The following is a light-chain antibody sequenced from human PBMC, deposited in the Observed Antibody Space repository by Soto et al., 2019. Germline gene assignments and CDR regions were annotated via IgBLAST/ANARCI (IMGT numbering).Light chain of an antibody. CDR1: QDIRNY. J-gene: IGKJ2*01. CDR3: QHYDTVPPFT. CDR2: EAS. Sequence: DMQLTQSPSSLSASIGDRVTITCQASQDIRNYLNWYQQKPGKAPKVLIYEASTLDTGVPSRFSGSGSGTEFTLTITSLQPEDIATYYCQHYDTVPPFTFGQGTKLEIK. V-gene: IGKV1-33*01.